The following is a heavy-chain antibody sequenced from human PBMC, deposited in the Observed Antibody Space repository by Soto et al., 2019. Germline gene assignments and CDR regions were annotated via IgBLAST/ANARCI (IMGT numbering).Heavy chain of an antibody. J-gene: IGHJ6*02. V-gene: IGHV4-39*01. CDR2: IYYSGST. Sequence: SGTPSVTCTVSCGFISRSNYYWGWIRPAPGKGLEWIGSIYYSGSTYYNPSLKSRVTISVDTSKNQFSLKLSSVTAADTAVYYCARQSSSWYGNGMDVWGQGTTVTVSS. D-gene: IGHD6-13*01. CDR1: CGFISRSNYY. CDR3: ARQSSSWYGNGMDV.